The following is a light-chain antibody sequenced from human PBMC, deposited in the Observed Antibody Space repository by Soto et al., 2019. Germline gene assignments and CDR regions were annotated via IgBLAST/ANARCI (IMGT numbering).Light chain of an antibody. CDR3: SSYTTISTLGV. CDR1: SSDVGGYNY. CDR2: DVS. V-gene: IGLV2-14*01. J-gene: IGLJ1*01. Sequence: QSALTQPASVSGSPGQSITISCTGTSSDVGGYNYVSWYQQHPGKAPKLMIYDVSNRPSGVSNRFSGSKSGNTASLTISGLQAEDEADYYCSSYTTISTLGVFGTGTKVTVL.